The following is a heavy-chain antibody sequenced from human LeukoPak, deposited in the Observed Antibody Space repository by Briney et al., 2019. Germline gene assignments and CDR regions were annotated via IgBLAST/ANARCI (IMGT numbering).Heavy chain of an antibody. Sequence: PSETLSLTCTVTGGSTRSYNWSWIRQPPGKGMKWIGYIYYSVSTNYNPSLKSRVTISVVTFKNQFSLLLSSVTAADTAVYYCARDKKDYYDSSGYYYFAFDIWGQGTMVNVSS. J-gene: IGHJ3*02. CDR2: IYYSVST. D-gene: IGHD3-22*01. V-gene: IGHV4-59*01. CDR1: GGSTRSYN. CDR3: ARDKKDYYDSSGYYYFAFDI.